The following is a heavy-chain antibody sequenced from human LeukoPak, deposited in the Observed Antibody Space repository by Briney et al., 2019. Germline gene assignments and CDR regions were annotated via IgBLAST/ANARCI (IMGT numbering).Heavy chain of an antibody. CDR2: IYTSGST. J-gene: IGHJ5*02. Sequence: SETPSLTCTVSGGSISSGSYYWSWIRQPAGKGLEWIGRIYTSGSTNYNPSLKSRVTISVDTSKNQFSLKLSSVTAADTAVYYCAGTSLVPAAPNWFDPWGQGTLVTVSS. D-gene: IGHD2-2*01. V-gene: IGHV4-61*02. CDR1: GGSISSGSYY. CDR3: AGTSLVPAAPNWFDP.